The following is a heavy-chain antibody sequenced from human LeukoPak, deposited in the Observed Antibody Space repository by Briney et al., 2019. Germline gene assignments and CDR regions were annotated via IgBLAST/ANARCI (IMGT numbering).Heavy chain of an antibody. D-gene: IGHD3-22*01. Sequence: GGSLRLSCAAYGFTLSSHSMNWVRQAPGKGLEWVSSISSSSSYIHSADSVKGRFTISRGNAKNSLYLQMNSLRAEDTAVYYCARDLYDSGAYSSPIDYWSQGTLVTVSS. CDR1: GFTLSSHS. V-gene: IGHV3-21*01. J-gene: IGHJ4*02. CDR2: ISSSSSYI. CDR3: ARDLYDSGAYSSPIDY.